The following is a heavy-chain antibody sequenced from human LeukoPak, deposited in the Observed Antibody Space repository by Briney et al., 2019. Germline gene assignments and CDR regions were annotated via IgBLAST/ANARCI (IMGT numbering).Heavy chain of an antibody. CDR3: ARHGGKRGAYYYGSESGAFYYFDY. CDR2: INHSGST. D-gene: IGHD3-10*01. CDR1: GGSFSGYY. J-gene: IGHJ4*02. Sequence: SETLSLTCAVYGGSFSGYYWSWIRQPPGKGLEWIGEINHSGSTNYNPSLKSRVTISVDTSKNQLSLKLSSVTAADTAVYYCARHGGKRGAYYYGSESGAFYYFDYWGQGTLVTVSS. V-gene: IGHV4-34*01.